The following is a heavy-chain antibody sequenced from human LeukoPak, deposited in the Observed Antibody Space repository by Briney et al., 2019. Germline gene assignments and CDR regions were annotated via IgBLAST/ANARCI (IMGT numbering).Heavy chain of an antibody. CDR2: IYYSGST. Sequence: SETLSLTCTVSGGSISSSSYYWGWIRQPPGKGLEWIGSIYYSGSTYYNPSLKSRVTISVDTSKNQFSLKLSSVTAADTAVYYCASGAYSGSYFDYWGQGTLVTVSS. V-gene: IGHV4-39*07. J-gene: IGHJ4*02. D-gene: IGHD1-26*01. CDR1: GGSISSSSYY. CDR3: ASGAYSGSYFDY.